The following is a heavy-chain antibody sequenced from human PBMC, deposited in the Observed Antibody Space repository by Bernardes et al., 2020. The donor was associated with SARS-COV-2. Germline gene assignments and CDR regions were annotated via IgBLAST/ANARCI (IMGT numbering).Heavy chain of an antibody. CDR3: AKPNIVGRTTSLFYYYYGMDV. CDR1: GFIFSNHG. CDR2: ISYDGSNK. J-gene: IGHJ6*02. D-gene: IGHD1-26*01. V-gene: IGHV3-30*18. Sequence: GGSLRLSCAASGFIFSNHGMHWVRQAPGKGLEWVAVISYDGSNKYYADSVKGRFTISRDNSKNTLYLQMNSLRAEDSAVYYCAKPNIVGRTTSLFYYYYGMDVWGQGTTVTVSS.